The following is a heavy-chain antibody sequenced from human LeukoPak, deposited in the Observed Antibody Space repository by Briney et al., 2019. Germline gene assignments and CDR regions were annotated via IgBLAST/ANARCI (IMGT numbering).Heavy chain of an antibody. V-gene: IGHV4-34*01. D-gene: IGHD3-3*01. CDR2: INHSGST. J-gene: IGHJ4*02. CDR3: ARAIGPRYYDFWSGVELRSYFDY. Sequence: TSETLSLTCAVYGGSFSGYYWSWIRQPPGKGLEWIGEINHSGSTNYNPSLKSRVTISVDTSKNQFSLKLSSVTAADTAVYYCARAIGPRYYDFWSGVELRSYFDYWGQGTLVTVSS. CDR1: GGSFSGYY.